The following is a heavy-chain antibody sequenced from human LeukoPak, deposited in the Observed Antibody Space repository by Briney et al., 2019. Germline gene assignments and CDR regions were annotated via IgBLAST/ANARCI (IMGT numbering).Heavy chain of an antibody. CDR3: ARESGYCSSTSCYGAYNWFDP. J-gene: IGHJ5*02. CDR2: ISSSGSTI. V-gene: IGHV3-11*01. Sequence: GGSLRLSCAAPGFTFSDYYMSWIRQAPGKGLEWVSYISSSGSTIYYADSVKGRFTISRDNAKNSLYLQMNSQRAEDTAVYYCARESGYCSSTSCYGAYNWFDPWGQGTLVTVS. D-gene: IGHD2-2*03. CDR1: GFTFSDYY.